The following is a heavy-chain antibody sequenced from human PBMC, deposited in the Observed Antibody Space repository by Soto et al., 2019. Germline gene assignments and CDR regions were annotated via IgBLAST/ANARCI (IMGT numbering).Heavy chain of an antibody. CDR1: GFSLSTDRVG. D-gene: IGHD2-15*01. J-gene: IGHJ4*02. Sequence: SGPTLVNPTQTLTLTCTFSGFSLSTDRVGVGWIRQPPGKALEWLALIYWDDDKRYSPSLKSRLTITKDTSKNQVVLTMTNMDTVDTATYYCAHIRYCTVGTCYRDFDYWGQGTLFTVSS. CDR2: IYWDDDK. V-gene: IGHV2-5*02. CDR3: AHIRYCTVGTCYRDFDY.